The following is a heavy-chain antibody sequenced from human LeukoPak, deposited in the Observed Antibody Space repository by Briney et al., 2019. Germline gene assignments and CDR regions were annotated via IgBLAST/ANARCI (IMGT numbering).Heavy chain of an antibody. J-gene: IGHJ4*02. D-gene: IGHD2-2*01. CDR1: GYTFSSFN. V-gene: IGHV1-8*01. CDR2: MNPNSLNT. Sequence: ASVKVSCKTSGYTFSSFNVIWVRQATGQGLEWIGWMNPNSLNTGYAQKFRGRVTMTGDTSISTAYMELSSLISEDTAVYYCARGIRDQLLSEYWGQGSLVTVSS. CDR3: ARGIRDQLLSEY.